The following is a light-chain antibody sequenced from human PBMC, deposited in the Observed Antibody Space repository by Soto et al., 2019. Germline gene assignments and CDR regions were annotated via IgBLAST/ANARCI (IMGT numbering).Light chain of an antibody. CDR2: DNN. J-gene: IGLJ1*01. CDR1: SSNIGNNY. V-gene: IGLV1-51*01. Sequence: QSVLTQPPSVSAAPGQKVTISCSGSSSNIGNNYVSWYQQLPGTAPKLLIYDNNKRPSGIPDRVSGSKSGTSATLGITGLQTGDEADYYCGTWDSSLSAYVFVTVTKVTVL. CDR3: GTWDSSLSAYV.